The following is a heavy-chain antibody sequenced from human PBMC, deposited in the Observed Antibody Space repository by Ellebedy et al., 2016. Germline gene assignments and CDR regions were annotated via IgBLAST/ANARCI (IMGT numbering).Heavy chain of an antibody. CDR2: INHSGST. D-gene: IGHD6-19*01. CDR1: GGSFSGYY. Sequence: SETLSLTXAVYGGSFSGYYWSWIRQPPGKGLEWIGEINHSGSTNYNPSLKSRVTISVDTSKNQFSLKLSSVTAADTAVYYCARAGVRKRQWLALNYYYGMDVWGQGTTVTVSS. CDR3: ARAGVRKRQWLALNYYYGMDV. V-gene: IGHV4-34*01. J-gene: IGHJ6*02.